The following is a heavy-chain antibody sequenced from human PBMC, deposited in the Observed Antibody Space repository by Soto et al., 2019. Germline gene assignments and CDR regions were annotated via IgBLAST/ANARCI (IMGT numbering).Heavy chain of an antibody. CDR3: AREVGY. J-gene: IGHJ4*02. CDR1: GFTFSSSW. V-gene: IGHV3-48*02. CDR2: ISSSSFTL. Sequence: GGSLRLSGAASGFTFSSSWMDWVRQAPGKGLEWVSSISSSSFTLYYADSVKGRFSISRDNAKNSLYLQMNSLRDEDTAVYYCAREVGYWGQGTLVTVSS.